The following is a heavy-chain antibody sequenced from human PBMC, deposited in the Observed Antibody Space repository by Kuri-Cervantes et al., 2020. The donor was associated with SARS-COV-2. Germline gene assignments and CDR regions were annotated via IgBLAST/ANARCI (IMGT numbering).Heavy chain of an antibody. CDR1: GYSFTSYW. CDR2: IDPSDSYT. CDR3: ARRGSDSSGYAFDI. V-gene: IGHV5-10-1*01. Sequence: KVSCKGSGYSFTSYWISWVRQMPGKGLEWMGRIDPSDSYTSYSPSFQGHVTTSADKSISTAYLQWSSLKASDTAMYYCARRGSDSSGYAFDIWGQGTMVTVSS. D-gene: IGHD3-22*01. J-gene: IGHJ3*02.